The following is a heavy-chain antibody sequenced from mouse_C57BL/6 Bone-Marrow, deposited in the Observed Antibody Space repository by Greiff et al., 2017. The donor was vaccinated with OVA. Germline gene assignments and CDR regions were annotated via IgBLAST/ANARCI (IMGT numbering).Heavy chain of an antibody. CDR2: IYPRSGNT. Sequence: VQLQQSGAELARPGASVKLSCKASGYTFTSYGISWVKQRTGQGLEWIGEIYPRSGNTYYNEKFKGKATLTADKSSSTAYMELRSLTSEDSAVYFCASPSYYYGSSYRYFDVWGTGTTVTVSS. CDR3: ASPSYYYGSSYRYFDV. J-gene: IGHJ1*03. V-gene: IGHV1-81*01. CDR1: GYTFTSYG. D-gene: IGHD1-1*01.